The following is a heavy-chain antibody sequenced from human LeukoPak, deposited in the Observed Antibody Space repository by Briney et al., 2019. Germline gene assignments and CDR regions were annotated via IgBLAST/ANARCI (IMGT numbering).Heavy chain of an antibody. CDR3: ARDWRDSSGKFPNDAFDI. Sequence: PGGSLRLSCAASGFTVSRNYMSWVRQAPGRGLEWVSVLYSGGSTYYADSVKGRFTISRDNSKNTLYLQMNSLRAEDTAVYYCARDWRDSSGKFPNDAFDIWGQGTMVTVSS. CDR2: LYSGGST. CDR1: GFTVSRNY. V-gene: IGHV3-53*01. J-gene: IGHJ3*02. D-gene: IGHD3-22*01.